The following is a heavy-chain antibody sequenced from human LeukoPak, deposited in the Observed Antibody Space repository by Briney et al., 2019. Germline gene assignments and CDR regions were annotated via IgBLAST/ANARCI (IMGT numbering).Heavy chain of an antibody. J-gene: IGHJ5*02. CDR1: GFTFTDYY. CDR2: LSTSTTFI. V-gene: IGHV3-11*03. Sequence: PGGSLRLSCAASGFTFTDYYMSWIRQAPGKGLEWVSYLSTSTTFINYADSVRGRFTISRDNAKNSLYLQMNSLRAEDTAVYYCARSPAVVETWFDLWGQGTLVTVSS. D-gene: IGHD2-21*01. CDR3: ARSPAVVETWFDL.